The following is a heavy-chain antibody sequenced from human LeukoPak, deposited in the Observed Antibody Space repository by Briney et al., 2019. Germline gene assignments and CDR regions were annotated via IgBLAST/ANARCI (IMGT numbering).Heavy chain of an antibody. J-gene: IGHJ4*02. CDR3: AKDGQFCSGGSCYSFLDY. CDR2: IKQDGSEK. CDR1: GFTFSSYW. V-gene: IGHV3-7*03. Sequence: GGSLRLSCAASGFTFSSYWMSWVRQAPGKGREWVANIKQDGSEKYYVDSVKGRFTISRDNAKNSLYLQMNSLRAEDTALYYCAKDGQFCSGGSCYSFLDYWGQGTLVTVSS. D-gene: IGHD2-15*01.